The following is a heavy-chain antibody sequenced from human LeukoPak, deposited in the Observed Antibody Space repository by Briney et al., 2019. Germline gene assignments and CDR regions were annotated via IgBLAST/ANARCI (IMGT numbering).Heavy chain of an antibody. J-gene: IGHJ4*02. CDR3: ARVSGYSYGPGIDY. Sequence: SETLSLTCTVSGGSISSGSYYWSWIRQPPGKGLEWIGYIYYSGSTNYNPSLKSRVTISVDTSKNQFSLKLSSVTAADTAVYYCARVSGYSYGPGIDYWGQGTLVTVSS. CDR2: IYYSGST. D-gene: IGHD5-18*01. CDR1: GGSISSGSYY. V-gene: IGHV4-61*01.